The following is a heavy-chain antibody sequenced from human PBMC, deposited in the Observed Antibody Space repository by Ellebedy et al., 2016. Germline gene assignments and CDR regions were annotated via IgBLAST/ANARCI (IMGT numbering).Heavy chain of an antibody. D-gene: IGHD6-19*01. CDR1: GLIVSGNF. V-gene: IGHV3-53*01. Sequence: GESLKISCAASGLIVSGNFMSWVRQAPGKRLEWVSAIHGSGSTYYADSVKGRFTIPRDNSKNTLFLQMNSLRAEDTAVYYCARVSVAGRGDTDLDYWGQGTLVTVSS. J-gene: IGHJ4*02. CDR3: ARVSVAGRGDTDLDY. CDR2: IHGSGST.